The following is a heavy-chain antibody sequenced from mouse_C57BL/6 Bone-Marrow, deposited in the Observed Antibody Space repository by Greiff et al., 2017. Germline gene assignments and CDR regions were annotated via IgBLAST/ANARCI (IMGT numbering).Heavy chain of an antibody. V-gene: IGHV1-72*01. D-gene: IGHD2-5*01. J-gene: IGHJ3*01. CDR1: GYTFTSYW. CDR3: ARGGNYSNPGWFAY. CDR2: IDPNSGGT. Sequence: VQLQQPGAELVKPGASVTLSCKASGYTFTSYWMHWVKQRPGRGLVWIGRIDPNSGGTKYNEKFKSKATLTVDKPSSTAYMQLSSLASEDSAVYYCARGGNYSNPGWFAYWGQGTLVTVSA.